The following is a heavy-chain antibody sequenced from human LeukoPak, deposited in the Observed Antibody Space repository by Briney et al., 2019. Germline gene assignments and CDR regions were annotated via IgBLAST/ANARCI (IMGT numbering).Heavy chain of an antibody. V-gene: IGHV3-21*01. CDR2: ISSSNSHI. CDR3: ARDKIAARAPNWFDP. Sequence: PGGSLRLSCATSGFPFSPYTVNWVRQAPGKGLEWVSFISSSNSHIHYADSVKGRFTISRDNAKNSPYLQMNSLRAEDTAVYCCARDKIAARAPNWFDPWGQGTLVTVSS. J-gene: IGHJ5*02. CDR1: GFPFSPYT. D-gene: IGHD6-6*01.